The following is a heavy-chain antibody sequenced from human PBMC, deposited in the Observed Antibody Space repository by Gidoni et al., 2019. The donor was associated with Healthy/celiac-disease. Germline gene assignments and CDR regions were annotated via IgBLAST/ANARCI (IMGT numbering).Heavy chain of an antibody. J-gene: IGHJ4*02. CDR1: GSTFSSYA. Sequence: EVQLLESGGGLVQPGGSLRLSCAASGSTFSSYAMSWVRQAPGKGLAWVSGISGSGGSTYYADSVKGRFTIYRDNSKNTLYLKMNSLRAEDTAVYYCAKDRSWIQLWVDYWGQGTLVTVSS. CDR3: AKDRSWIQLWVDY. D-gene: IGHD5-18*01. V-gene: IGHV3-23*01. CDR2: ISGSGGST.